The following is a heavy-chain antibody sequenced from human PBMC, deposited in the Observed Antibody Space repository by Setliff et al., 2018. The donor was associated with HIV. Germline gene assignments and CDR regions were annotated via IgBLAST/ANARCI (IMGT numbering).Heavy chain of an antibody. D-gene: IGHD3-10*01. CDR3: ARAQMHRGVVAWSLYYFDY. J-gene: IGHJ4*02. Sequence: KPSETMSLTCIVSGGYMNNYYWNWVRQTPGKGLEWIGYIYENDYTHYTVSLRIRVTISMDTSKNRFSLTLRSVTAADRAIYYCARAQMHRGVVAWSLYYFDYWCQGALVTVSS. CDR1: GGYMNNYY. V-gene: IGHV4-59*01. CDR2: IYENDYT.